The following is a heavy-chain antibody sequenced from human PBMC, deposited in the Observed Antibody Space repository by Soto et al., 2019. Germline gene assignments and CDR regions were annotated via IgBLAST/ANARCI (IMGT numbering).Heavy chain of an antibody. CDR2: INPVESEK. V-gene: IGHV3-7*01. CDR1: GFTFSNSW. Sequence: EVQLVESGGGLVQPGGSLRLSCEASGFTFSNSWLGWVRQAPGKGLEWVADINPVESEKYYVDSVKGRFTVSRDNAKNSLYLQMNSLRVEDTALYYCARDPAWGSLDYWGLGTLVTVSS. J-gene: IGHJ4*02. D-gene: IGHD7-27*01. CDR3: ARDPAWGSLDY.